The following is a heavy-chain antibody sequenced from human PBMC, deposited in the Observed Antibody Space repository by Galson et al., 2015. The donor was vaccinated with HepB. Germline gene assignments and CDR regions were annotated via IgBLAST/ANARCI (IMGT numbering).Heavy chain of an antibody. D-gene: IGHD3-10*01. V-gene: IGHV1-18*01. CDR1: GGTFSSYT. Sequence: SVKVSCKASGGTFSSYTISWVRQAPGQGLEWMGWISAYSGTTNYAQKFQGRVTMTTDTSTSTAYMELRSLRSDDTAVYYCARESGYYYGSGRGFDPWGQGTLVTVSS. J-gene: IGHJ5*02. CDR2: ISAYSGTT. CDR3: ARESGYYYGSGRGFDP.